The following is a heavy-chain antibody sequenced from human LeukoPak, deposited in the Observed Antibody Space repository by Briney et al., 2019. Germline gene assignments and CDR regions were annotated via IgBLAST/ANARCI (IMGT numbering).Heavy chain of an antibody. CDR3: ATGSGYDYHAIDI. D-gene: IGHD5-12*01. CDR1: GYTFPYYY. Sequence: GASVKVSCKASGYTFPYYYIHWVRQAPGQGLEWMGWINPNSGATNYPQQFQGRGTKTTNRSISTAYMELNRLRTDDTDIYYCATGSGYDYHAIDIWGQGTVVTVSS. J-gene: IGHJ3*02. V-gene: IGHV1-2*02. CDR2: INPNSGAT.